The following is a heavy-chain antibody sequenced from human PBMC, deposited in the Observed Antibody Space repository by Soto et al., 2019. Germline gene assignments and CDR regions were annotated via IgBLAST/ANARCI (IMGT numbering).Heavy chain of an antibody. Sequence: GGSLRLSCAASGFTFSSYAMSWVRQAPGKGLEWVSAISGSGGSTYYADSVKGRFTISRDNSKNTLYLQMNSLRAEDTAVYYCAKGYIWSSSWYGDYWGQGTLVTVSS. J-gene: IGHJ4*02. V-gene: IGHV3-23*01. CDR1: GFTFSSYA. CDR2: ISGSGGST. CDR3: AKGYIWSSSWYGDY. D-gene: IGHD6-13*01.